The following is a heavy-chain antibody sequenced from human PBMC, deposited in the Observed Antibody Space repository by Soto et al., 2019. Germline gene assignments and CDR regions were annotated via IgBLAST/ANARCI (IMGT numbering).Heavy chain of an antibody. CDR2: IIAMFGTA. CDR1: GGTLTISSHG. CDR3: RVPMWGSYRLRHHAMGL. J-gene: IGHJ6*02. Sequence: ASVKVSCKASGGTLTISSHGISWVRQAPGQGHEWMGGIIAMFGTANYAQKFQGRDTITADESTSTAYMELSSLRSEDTAVYYGRVPMWGSYRLRHHAMGLWGQVT. V-gene: IGHV1-69*13. D-gene: IGHD3-16*02.